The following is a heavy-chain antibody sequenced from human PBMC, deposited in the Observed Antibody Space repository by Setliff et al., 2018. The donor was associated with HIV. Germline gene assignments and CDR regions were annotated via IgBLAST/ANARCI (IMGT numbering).Heavy chain of an antibody. CDR2: IYHSGST. J-gene: IGHJ3*01. D-gene: IGHD7-27*01. Sequence: PSETLSLTCAVSGYSISSGYYWGWIRQPPGKGLEWIGSIYHSGSTYYNPSLKSRLTILLDTSKNQFSLKLNSVTAADTAVYYCARDGGSSTWGSGAFDAWGQGTVVTVSS. CDR1: GYSISSGYY. CDR3: ARDGGSSTWGSGAFDA. V-gene: IGHV4-38-2*02.